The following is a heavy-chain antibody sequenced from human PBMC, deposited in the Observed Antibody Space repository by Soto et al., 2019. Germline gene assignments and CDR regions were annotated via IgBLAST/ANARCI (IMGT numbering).Heavy chain of an antibody. CDR1: GFTFGDYA. D-gene: IGHD3-9*01. Sequence: GGSLRLSCTASGFTFGDYAMSWVRQAPGKGLEWVGFIRSKAYGGTTEYAASVKGRFTISRDDSKSIAYLQMNSLKTEDTAVYYCTRDRPSVTIFLSYYYYGMDVWGHGTTVTVSS. J-gene: IGHJ6*02. CDR2: IRSKAYGGTT. V-gene: IGHV3-49*04. CDR3: TRDRPSVTIFLSYYYYGMDV.